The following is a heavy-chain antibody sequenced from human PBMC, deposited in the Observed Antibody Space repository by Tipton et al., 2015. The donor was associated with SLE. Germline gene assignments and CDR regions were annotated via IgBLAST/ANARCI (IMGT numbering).Heavy chain of an antibody. J-gene: IGHJ3*02. CDR3: AREREDGYSYDAFDI. CDR1: GYSFTSYW. V-gene: IGHV5-51*03. CDR2: IYPSDSDT. D-gene: IGHD5-24*01. Sequence: QLVQSGAEVKKPGESLKISCKGSGYSFTSYWIGWVRQMPGKGLEWMGIIYPSDSDTRYSPSFQGQVTISADKSISTAYLQWSSLKASDTAMYYCAREREDGYSYDAFDIWGQGTMVTVSS.